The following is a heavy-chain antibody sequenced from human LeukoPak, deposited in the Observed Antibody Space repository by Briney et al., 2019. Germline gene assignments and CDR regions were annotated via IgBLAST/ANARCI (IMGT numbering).Heavy chain of an antibody. J-gene: IGHJ4*02. CDR1: GGSISSYY. Sequence: SETLSLTCTVSGGSISSYYWSWIRQPPGKGLEWIGYIYYSGSTYYNPSLKSRVTISVDTSKNQFSLKLSSVTAADTAVYYCARRLYGSGSYSFGGQGTLVTVSS. CDR3: ARRLYGSGSYSF. V-gene: IGHV4-59*08. CDR2: IYYSGST. D-gene: IGHD3-10*01.